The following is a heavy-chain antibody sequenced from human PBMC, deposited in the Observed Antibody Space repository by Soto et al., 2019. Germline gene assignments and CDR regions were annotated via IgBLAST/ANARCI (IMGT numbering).Heavy chain of an antibody. Sequence: QVQLVQSGADVKKPGSSVKISCTASGAAFSNYTFTWVRRAPGQGLEWVGRVIPLLDASNYAEKFQDRVTISADRSTSTVXIEXXXXXXXXXXXXXXXXXXXXXXXXXXXFYYYMDVWGKGTTVTVSS. J-gene: IGHJ6*03. CDR2: VIPLLDAS. V-gene: IGHV1-69*08. CDR3: XXXXXXXXXXXXXFYYYMDV. CDR1: GAAFSNYT.